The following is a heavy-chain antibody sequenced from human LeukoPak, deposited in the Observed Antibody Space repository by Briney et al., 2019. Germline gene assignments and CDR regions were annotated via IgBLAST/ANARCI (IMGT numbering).Heavy chain of an antibody. J-gene: IGHJ4*02. V-gene: IGHV4-34*01. Sequence: SETLSLTCAVYGGSFSGYYWSWIRQPPGKGLEWIGEINHSGSTNYNPSLKSRVTISVDRSKNQFSLKLSSVTAADTAVYYCARGGGDYYDSSGYYVSYFDYWGQGTLVTVSS. D-gene: IGHD3-22*01. CDR1: GGSFSGYY. CDR2: INHSGST. CDR3: ARGGGDYYDSSGYYVSYFDY.